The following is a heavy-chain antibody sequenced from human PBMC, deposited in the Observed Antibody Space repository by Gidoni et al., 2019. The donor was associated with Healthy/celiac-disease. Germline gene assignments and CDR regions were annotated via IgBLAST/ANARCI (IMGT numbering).Heavy chain of an antibody. J-gene: IGHJ4*02. Sequence: AGFTFSSYSMNWVRQAPGKGLEWVSSISSSSSYIYYADSVKGRFTISRDNAKNSLYLQMNSLSAEDTAVYYCARVAPSGWDGWGQGTLVTVSS. CDR3: ARVAPSGWDG. V-gene: IGHV3-21*01. CDR2: ISSSSSYI. CDR1: GFTFSSYS. D-gene: IGHD6-19*01.